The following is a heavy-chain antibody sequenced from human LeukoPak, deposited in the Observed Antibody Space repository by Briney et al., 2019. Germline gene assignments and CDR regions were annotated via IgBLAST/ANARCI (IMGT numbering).Heavy chain of an antibody. D-gene: IGHD3-16*02. V-gene: IGHV4-59*01. CDR2: IYYSGST. CDR3: ARASGYVWGSYRYSQGGAFDI. J-gene: IGHJ3*02. Sequence: SETLSLTCTVSGGSISSYYWSWIRQPPGKGLEWIGYIYYSGSTNYNPSLKSRVTISVDTSKNQSSLKLSSVTAADTAVYYCARASGYVWGSYRYSQGGAFDIWGQGTMVTVSS. CDR1: GGSISSYY.